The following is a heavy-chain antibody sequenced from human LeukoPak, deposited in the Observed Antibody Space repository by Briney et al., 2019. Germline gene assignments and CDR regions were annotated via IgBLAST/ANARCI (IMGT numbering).Heavy chain of an antibody. V-gene: IGHV4-38-2*01. J-gene: IGHJ4*02. CDR1: GDAISGGNY. CDR2: IHHSGYT. Sequence: SETLSLTCVVSGDAISGGNYWGWIRQPPEKGLEWIGNIHHSGYTNYNPSLKSRVTISVDTSKNQFSLKMKSVTAADTAVYYCARMGSDYWGQGTLVTVSS. CDR3: ARMGSDY. D-gene: IGHD3-16*01.